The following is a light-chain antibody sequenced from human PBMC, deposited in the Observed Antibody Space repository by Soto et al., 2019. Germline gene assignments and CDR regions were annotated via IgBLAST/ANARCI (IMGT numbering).Light chain of an antibody. V-gene: IGLV2-14*01. CDR1: YNL. Sequence: QSALTQPASVSGSPGQSITISCSGTYNLVSWYQQHPGKAPKLMIFEVINRPSGVSNRFSGSKSGNTASLTISGLQAEDEADYYCSSYTSSSSLYVFGTGTKLTVL. CDR3: SSYTSSSSLYV. J-gene: IGLJ1*01. CDR2: EVI.